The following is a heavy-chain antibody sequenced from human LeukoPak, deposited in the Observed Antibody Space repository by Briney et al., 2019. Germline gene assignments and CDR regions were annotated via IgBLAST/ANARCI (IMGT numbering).Heavy chain of an antibody. CDR3: AKGWLADGSGIYYFDY. V-gene: IGHV3-30*18. CDR2: ISYDGSNK. J-gene: IGHJ4*02. Sequence: GRSLRLSCAASGFTFSSYCMHWVSQAPGKGLEWVAVISYDGSNKNYADSVKGRFTISRDNSKNTLHLQMNSLRAEDTAVYYCAKGWLADGSGIYYFDYWGQGTLVTVSS. CDR1: GFTFSSYC. D-gene: IGHD3-10*01.